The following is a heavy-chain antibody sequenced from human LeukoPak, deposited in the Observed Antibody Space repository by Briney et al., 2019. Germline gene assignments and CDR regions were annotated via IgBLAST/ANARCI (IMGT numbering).Heavy chain of an antibody. Sequence: PSETLSLTCSVSGGPVSGTNYYWAWIRQPPEKGLEWIGTIYYSGSTYYNVSLKSRVTISVDTSKNQFSLNLRSVTAADTAVYYCARLRSPGDFDYWGQGTLVTVSS. D-gene: IGHD1-26*01. CDR3: ARLRSPGDFDY. J-gene: IGHJ4*02. CDR1: GGPVSGTNYY. CDR2: IYYSGST. V-gene: IGHV4-39*07.